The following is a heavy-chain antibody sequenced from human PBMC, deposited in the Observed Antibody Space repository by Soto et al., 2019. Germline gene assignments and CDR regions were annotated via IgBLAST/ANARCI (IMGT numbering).Heavy chain of an antibody. CDR1: GYTFTSYY. Sequence: ASVKVSCKASGYTFTSYYMHWVRQAPGQGLEWMGIINPSGGSTSYAQKFQGRVTMTRDTSTSTVYMELSSLRSEDTAVYYCARVGGYVEYYYYYGMDVWGQGTTVTVSS. CDR2: INPSGGST. V-gene: IGHV1-46*01. D-gene: IGHD5-12*01. J-gene: IGHJ6*02. CDR3: ARVGGYVEYYYYYGMDV.